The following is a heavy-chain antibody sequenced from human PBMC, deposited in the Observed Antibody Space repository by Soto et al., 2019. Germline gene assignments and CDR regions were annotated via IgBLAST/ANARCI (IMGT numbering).Heavy chain of an antibody. J-gene: IGHJ4*02. Sequence: QVQLVQSGAEVKKPGASVKVSCKASGYTFTSYAMHWVRQAPGQRLEWMGWINASTGNTKYSQKFQGRVTITRDTSASTAYMELSSLRSEDTAVYYCARGKWVGELFHTYFDYWGQGTLVTVSS. CDR2: INASTGNT. CDR3: ARGKWVGELFHTYFDY. CDR1: GYTFTSYA. D-gene: IGHD3-10*01. V-gene: IGHV1-3*01.